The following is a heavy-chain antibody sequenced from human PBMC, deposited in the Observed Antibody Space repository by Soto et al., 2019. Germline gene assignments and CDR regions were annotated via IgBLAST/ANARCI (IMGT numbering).Heavy chain of an antibody. Sequence: PLSRTCGVSGGSLSGATYSWDWIRQTPGKGLEWIGYIFPSGTTYYNPSLTRRGTITIDVSKNHFALSLRSLTAADTAVYYCARSREFDFWSQGTLVTVSS. CDR3: ARSREFDF. CDR1: GGSLSGATYS. V-gene: IGHV4-30-2*01. J-gene: IGHJ4*02. CDR2: IFPSGTT.